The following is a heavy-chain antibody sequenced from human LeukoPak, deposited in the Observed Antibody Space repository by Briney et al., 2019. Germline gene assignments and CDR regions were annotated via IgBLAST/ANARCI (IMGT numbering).Heavy chain of an antibody. Sequence: GASVKVSCKASGGTFSSYAISWVRQAPGQGLEWMGRIIPILRIANYAQKFQGRVTITADKSTSTAYMELSSLRSEDTAVYYCARACCSSTSCYTRKGPRGMDVWGQGTTVTVSS. CDR3: ARACCSSTSCYTRKGPRGMDV. D-gene: IGHD2-2*02. J-gene: IGHJ6*02. V-gene: IGHV1-69*04. CDR2: IIPILRIA. CDR1: GGTFSSYA.